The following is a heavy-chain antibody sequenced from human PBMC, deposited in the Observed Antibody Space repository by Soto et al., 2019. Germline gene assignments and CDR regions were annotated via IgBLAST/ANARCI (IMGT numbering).Heavy chain of an antibody. CDR2: ITSDGKSR. V-gene: IGHV3-74*01. Sequence: GGSLRLSCAASGFNFSNHWMHWVRQRPAEGLVWVSRITSDGKSRAYAESVKGRFAISRDNAKNTLYLQMNGLTAEDTAVYYCARESGDWPLNWFDPWGQGTLVTVSS. D-gene: IGHD2-21*02. CDR3: ARESGDWPLNWFDP. J-gene: IGHJ5*02. CDR1: GFNFSNHW.